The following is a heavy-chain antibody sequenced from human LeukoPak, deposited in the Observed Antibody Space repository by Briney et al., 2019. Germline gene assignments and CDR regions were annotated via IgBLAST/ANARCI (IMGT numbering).Heavy chain of an antibody. J-gene: IGHJ4*02. CDR2: INHSGST. D-gene: IGHD3-10*01. V-gene: IGHV4-34*01. CDR1: GGSFSGYY. Sequence: PSETLSLTCAVYGGSFSGYYWSWIRQPPGKGLEWIGEINHSGSTNYNPSLKSRATISVDTSKNQFSLKLSSVTAADTAVYYCARARMVRGFGYWGQGTLVTVSS. CDR3: ARARMVRGFGY.